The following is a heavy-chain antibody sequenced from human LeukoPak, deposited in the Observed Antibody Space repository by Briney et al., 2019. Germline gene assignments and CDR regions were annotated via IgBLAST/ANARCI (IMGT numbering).Heavy chain of an antibody. V-gene: IGHV4-59*01. CDR3: ARTYDCSNGVCYLGVFDI. D-gene: IGHD2-8*01. CDR2: ISYGGST. Sequence: SETLSLTRTVSGGSISSNYWSWIRQPPGKELEWIGYISYGGSTNYNPSLKSRVTISVDTSKNQFSLKLSSVTAADTAVYYCARTYDCSNGVCYLGVFDIWGQGTMVTVSS. J-gene: IGHJ3*02. CDR1: GGSISSNY.